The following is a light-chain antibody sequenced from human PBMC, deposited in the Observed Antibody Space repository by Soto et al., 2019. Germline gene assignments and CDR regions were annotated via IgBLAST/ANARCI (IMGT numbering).Light chain of an antibody. V-gene: IGKV3-11*01. CDR2: GAS. J-gene: IGKJ5*01. CDR3: QHRSNWGIT. CDR1: QSVGTN. Sequence: EIVMTQSPATLSVSPGERVTLSCRASQSVGTNLAWYQQKPGQAPRLLILGASTRASGIPAKFSGSGSGTDFTLTITSLEPEDFAVYFCQHRSNWGITFGQGTRLENK.